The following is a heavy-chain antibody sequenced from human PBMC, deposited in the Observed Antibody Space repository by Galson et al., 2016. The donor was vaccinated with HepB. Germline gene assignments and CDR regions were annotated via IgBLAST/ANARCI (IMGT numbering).Heavy chain of an antibody. CDR2: FYYRGST. D-gene: IGHD4-17*01. CDR1: GGSIGSNPYY. J-gene: IGHJ4*02. Sequence: LSLTCTVSGGSIGSNPYYWGWIRQPPGKGLEWIGSFYYRGSTYYSPSLRSRVTISADTSKNQFSLTLSSVTAADTALYYCGRSITLSVTSPFDYWGQGTLVTVSS. CDR3: GRSITLSVTSPFDY. V-gene: IGHV4-39*01.